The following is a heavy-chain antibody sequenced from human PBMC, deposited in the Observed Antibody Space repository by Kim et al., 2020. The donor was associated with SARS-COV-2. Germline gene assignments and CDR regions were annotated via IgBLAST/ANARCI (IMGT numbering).Heavy chain of an antibody. CDR2: INPRSGGR. V-gene: IGHV1-2*06. CDR3: TKDKRSPGIGKTEEGWLDP. CDR1: GYTFTDYY. Sequence: ASVKVSCKTSGYTFTDYYIHWVRLAPGQGLEWMGRINPRSGGRNFAQKFQGRLTMTRDTSINTAYMELSSLTSDDTAFYYCTKDKRSPGIGKTEEGWLDPWGHETLVTVSS. J-gene: IGHJ5*02.